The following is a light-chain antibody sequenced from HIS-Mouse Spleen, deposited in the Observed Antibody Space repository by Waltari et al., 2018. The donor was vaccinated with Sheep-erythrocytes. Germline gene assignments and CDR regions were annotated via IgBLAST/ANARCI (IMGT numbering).Light chain of an antibody. V-gene: IGLV2-11*01. CDR3: CSYAGSYNHV. Sequence: QSALTQPRSVSGSPGQSVTISCTGTSSAVGCYNYVSWYQQHPGKAPKLMIYDVSKRPSGVPDRFSGSKSGNTASLTISGLQAEDEADYYCCSYAGSYNHVFGTGTKVTVL. CDR1: SSAVGCYNY. CDR2: DVS. J-gene: IGLJ1*01.